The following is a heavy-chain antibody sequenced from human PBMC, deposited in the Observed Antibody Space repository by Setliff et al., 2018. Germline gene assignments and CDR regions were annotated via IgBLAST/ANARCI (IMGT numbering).Heavy chain of an antibody. J-gene: IGHJ4*02. D-gene: IGHD6-6*01. CDR3: ARGRNIAARLLDS. CDR1: GGTFSDYY. V-gene: IGHV4-34*01. Sequence: SETLSLTCAAYGGTFSDYYWTWIRQPPGKGLEWVGEINHRGSTTYNPPLKSRVTISVDTSKDQFSLKVISMTAADTAVYYCARGRNIAARLLDSWGQGTLVTVSS. CDR2: INHRGST.